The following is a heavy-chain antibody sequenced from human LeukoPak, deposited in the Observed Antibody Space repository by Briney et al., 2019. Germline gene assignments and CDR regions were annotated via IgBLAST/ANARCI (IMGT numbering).Heavy chain of an antibody. CDR2: ISAYNGNT. Sequence: ASVKVSCKASGYTFTSYYMHWVRQAPGQGLEWMGWISAYNGNTNYAQKLQGRVTMTTDTSTSTAYMELRSLRSDDTAVYYCATTHRTSSCYDYWGQGTLVTVSS. CDR3: ATTHRTSSCYDY. J-gene: IGHJ4*02. D-gene: IGHD2-2*01. V-gene: IGHV1-18*04. CDR1: GYTFTSYY.